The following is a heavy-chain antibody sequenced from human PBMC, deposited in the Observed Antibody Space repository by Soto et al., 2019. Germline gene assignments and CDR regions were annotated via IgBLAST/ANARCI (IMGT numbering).Heavy chain of an antibody. CDR1: GSSITSSNW. D-gene: IGHD3-22*01. J-gene: IGHJ4*02. CDR3: ARRYYYDSSGYYLGD. V-gene: IGHV4-4*02. CDR2: SYHSGSS. Sequence: QVQLRELGPRLVKPSGTLSLTCAVSGSSITSSNWWTWVRQPPGKGLEWIGESYHSGSSNYNPSLKSRVTISVDKSKNQFFLKLTSVTAADTAVYYCARRYYYDSSGYYLGDWGQGTLVTVSS.